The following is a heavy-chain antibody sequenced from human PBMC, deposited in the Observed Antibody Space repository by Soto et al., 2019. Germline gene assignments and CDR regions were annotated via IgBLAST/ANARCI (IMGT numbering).Heavy chain of an antibody. Sequence: SETLSLTCSVSGVSIVYYYWNWIRKPPGKGLEWLGHIYYTGITAYNPSLNSRITISVDTSKNQISLNLGSVTAADTAVYYCASLPARHYYHGVDVWGPGTAVTVSS. J-gene: IGHJ6*02. CDR2: IYYTGIT. D-gene: IGHD2-2*01. CDR3: ASLPARHYYHGVDV. CDR1: GVSIVYYY. V-gene: IGHV4-59*01.